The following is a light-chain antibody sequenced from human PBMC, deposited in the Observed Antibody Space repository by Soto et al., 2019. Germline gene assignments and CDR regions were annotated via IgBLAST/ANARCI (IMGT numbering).Light chain of an antibody. Sequence: EVVMTQSPATLSASPGERATLSCRASQSVSSNLAWYQQKPGQAPRLLIYGASTRATGVPARFSGSGSGTEFTLAISSLQPEDSAVYYCQQYNNWYTFGQGTKLEIK. CDR2: GAS. J-gene: IGKJ2*01. CDR3: QQYNNWYT. CDR1: QSVSSN. V-gene: IGKV3-15*01.